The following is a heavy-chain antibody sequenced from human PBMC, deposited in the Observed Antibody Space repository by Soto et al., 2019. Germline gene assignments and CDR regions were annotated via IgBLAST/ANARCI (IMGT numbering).Heavy chain of an antibody. CDR1: GYTFTRYT. CDR3: ARGIATGQLDP. J-gene: IGHJ5*02. V-gene: IGHV1-3*01. CDR2: INPDNGNT. Sequence: QVQLVQSGAEVKKPGASVKISCKASGYTFTRYTMNWVRQAPGQRLEWMGWINPDNGNTKSSQKFQDRVILTRDTSASTAYMDLSSLRSEDTAVYYCARGIATGQLDPWGQATLVTVSS. D-gene: IGHD2-15*01.